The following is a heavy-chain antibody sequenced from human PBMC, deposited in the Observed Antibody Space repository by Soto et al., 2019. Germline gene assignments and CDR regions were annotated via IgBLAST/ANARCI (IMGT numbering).Heavy chain of an antibody. J-gene: IGHJ4*02. CDR1: GFTFISYA. V-gene: IGHV3-30-3*01. Sequence: QVQLVESGGGVVQPGRSLRLSCATSGFTFISYAMHWVRQAPGKGLEWVAVLSSDGSNKYYADSVKGRFTISRDNSKNTLYLQMSSLRAEDTAVYYCARGRILDYWGQGTLVTVSS. CDR3: ARGRILDY. CDR2: LSSDGSNK.